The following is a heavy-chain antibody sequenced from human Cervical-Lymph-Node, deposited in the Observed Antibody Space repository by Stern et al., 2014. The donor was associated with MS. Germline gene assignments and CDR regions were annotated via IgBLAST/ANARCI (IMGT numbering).Heavy chain of an antibody. D-gene: IGHD1-26*01. CDR3: ARAGLEGALSNFDY. CDR2: IYHPGSP. J-gene: IGHJ4*02. V-gene: IGHV4-59*08. CDR1: GGSISSYY. Sequence: VQLVESGPGLVKPSETLSLTCPVSGGSISSYYWSWIRQPPGTGLEWIGHIYHPGSPNTTPPHKSRVTIPLDTPKTQFSLNLPSVTAADTAVYYCARAGLEGALSNFDYWGQGTLVTVSS.